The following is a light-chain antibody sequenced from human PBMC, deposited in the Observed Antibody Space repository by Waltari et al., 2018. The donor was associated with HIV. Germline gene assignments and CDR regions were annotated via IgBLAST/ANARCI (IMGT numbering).Light chain of an antibody. CDR3: AGWDDSRNGCV. CDR1: SSNIRSNT. V-gene: IGLV1-44*01. J-gene: IGLJ3*02. Sequence: QSVLTQPPSASGTPGQRVTISCSGSSSNIRSNTVSWYQQLPGTAPKLFIYSNVRRPSGVPARVAVSKSVPAASLAISGLQAEDESDCYCAGWDDSRNGCVFGVWTKLTFL. CDR2: SNV.